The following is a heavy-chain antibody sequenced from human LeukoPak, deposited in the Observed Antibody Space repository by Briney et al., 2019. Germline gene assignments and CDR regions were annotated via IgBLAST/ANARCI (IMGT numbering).Heavy chain of an antibody. D-gene: IGHD5-12*01. CDR2: VYYSGST. Sequence: SETLSLTCTVSGGSISTYYWSWIRQPPGKGLEWIGYVYYSGSTNYNPSLKSRVTISVDTSKNQFSLKLSSVTAADTAVYYCARVYGAGYDFRGAFDIWGQGTMVTVSS. J-gene: IGHJ3*02. V-gene: IGHV4-59*01. CDR1: GGSISTYY. CDR3: ARVYGAGYDFRGAFDI.